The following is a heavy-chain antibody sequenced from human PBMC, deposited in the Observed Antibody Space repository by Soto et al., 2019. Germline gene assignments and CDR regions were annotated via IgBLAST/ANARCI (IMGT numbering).Heavy chain of an antibody. J-gene: IGHJ4*02. CDR1: GVTFSHDA. V-gene: IGHV3-23*01. CDR2: ISDSDDAT. Sequence: GGALSVSCAAAGVTFSHDAMTWVRRAAGKGLEGVSDISDSDDATYYADSVKGRFTLSRDNSKRTLYLQMNGLRAEDASVYYCAKCRTYFVVWGQGTLVPVSS. CDR3: AKCRTYFVV. D-gene: IGHD2-8*01.